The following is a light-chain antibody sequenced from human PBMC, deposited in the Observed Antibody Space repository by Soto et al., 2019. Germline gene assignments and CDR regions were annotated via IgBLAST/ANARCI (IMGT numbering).Light chain of an antibody. Sequence: EIVMTQSPATLSVSPGERATLSCRASQSVSSNLAWYQQKPGQAPRLLIYGASTRATGIPARFSGSGSGTEFTLTISSLQSEDFAVYDCQQYNNWPPITFGGGTKVEI. J-gene: IGKJ4*01. CDR3: QQYNNWPPIT. CDR1: QSVSSN. CDR2: GAS. V-gene: IGKV3D-15*01.